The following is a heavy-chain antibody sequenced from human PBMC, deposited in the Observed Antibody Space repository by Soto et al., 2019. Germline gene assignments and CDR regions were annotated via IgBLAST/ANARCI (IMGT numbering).Heavy chain of an antibody. J-gene: IGHJ4*02. Sequence: QVQLQESGPGLVKPSQTLSLTCTVSGGSISSGGYYWSWIRQHPGKGLEWIGYIYFSGSTYYNPSLKSRLTISLDTAKNQFSLKLSSVTAADTAVYYCARSGGYFFDYWGQGTLVTVSS. D-gene: IGHD2-15*01. CDR1: GGSISSGGYY. CDR2: IYFSGST. CDR3: ARSGGYFFDY. V-gene: IGHV4-31*03.